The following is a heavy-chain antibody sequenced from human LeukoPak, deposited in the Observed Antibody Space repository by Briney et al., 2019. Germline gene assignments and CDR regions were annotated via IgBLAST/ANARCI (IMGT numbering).Heavy chain of an antibody. D-gene: IGHD4-17*01. CDR1: GGSFSGYY. CDR2: IYTSGST. Sequence: SETLSLTCAVYGGSFSGYYWSWIRQPAGKGLEWIGRIYTSGSTNYNPSLKSRVTISVDTSKNQFSLKLSSVTAADTAVYYCARVSWSRSYGDYNPYYYYYIDVWGKGTTVTVSS. CDR3: ARVSWSRSYGDYNPYYYYYIDV. J-gene: IGHJ6*03. V-gene: IGHV4-59*10.